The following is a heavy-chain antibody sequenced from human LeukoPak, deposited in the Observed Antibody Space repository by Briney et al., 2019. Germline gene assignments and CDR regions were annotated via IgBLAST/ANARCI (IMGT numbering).Heavy chain of an antibody. CDR3: ARAGYSSSWYGVNWFDP. V-gene: IGHV3-21*01. J-gene: IGHJ5*02. Sequence: GGSLRLSCAASGFTFSSYSMNWVRQAPGKGLEWVSSISSSSSYIYYADSVKDRFTISRDNAKNSLYLQMNSLRAEDTAVYYCARAGYSSSWYGVNWFDPWGQGTLVTVSS. CDR2: ISSSSSYI. D-gene: IGHD6-13*01. CDR1: GFTFSSYS.